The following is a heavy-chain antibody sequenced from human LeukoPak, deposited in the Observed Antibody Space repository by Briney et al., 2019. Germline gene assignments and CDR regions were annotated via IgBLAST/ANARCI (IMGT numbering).Heavy chain of an antibody. Sequence: PGGSLRLSCAASGFSFRSYGIRWVRQAPGKGLEWVAVIGSDGSKKYYADSVKGRFTISRDNSKNTLYLQMNSLRTEDTAMYFCAKEIYYDSSAFFDYWGQGTLVTVSS. CDR2: IGSDGSKK. J-gene: IGHJ4*02. CDR3: AKEIYYDSSAFFDY. D-gene: IGHD3-22*01. V-gene: IGHV3-30*18. CDR1: GFSFRSYG.